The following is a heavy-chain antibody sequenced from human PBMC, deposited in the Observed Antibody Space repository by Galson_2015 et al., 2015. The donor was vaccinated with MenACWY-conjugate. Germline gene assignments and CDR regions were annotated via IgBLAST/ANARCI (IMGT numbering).Heavy chain of an antibody. CDR3: ASEIGQWVRGARYGMDV. D-gene: IGHD3-10*01. J-gene: IGHJ6*02. Sequence: SLRLSCAASGFSFSDYGIHWVRQAPGKGLEWVAYIHYDGSSEDYMDSVKGRFTISRDNSKNTVFLQMNSLRAEDTAVYYCASEIGQWVRGARYGMDVWGQGATVTVSS. CDR2: IHYDGSSE. CDR1: GFSFSDYG. V-gene: IGHV3-30*02.